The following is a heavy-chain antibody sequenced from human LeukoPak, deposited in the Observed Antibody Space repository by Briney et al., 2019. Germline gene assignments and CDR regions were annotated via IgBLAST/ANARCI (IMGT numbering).Heavy chain of an antibody. CDR3: ARGSREMATIFDF. Sequence: SETLSLTCSVSGGSISGYCWNWFRQPAGKGLEWIGRMYTSGSTNYNPSLKSRVTMSVDTSRNQVSLKLTSVIAADTVVYYCARGSREMATIFDFWGQGTLVTVSS. CDR1: GGSISGYC. V-gene: IGHV4-4*07. J-gene: IGHJ4*02. CDR2: MYTSGST. D-gene: IGHD5-24*01.